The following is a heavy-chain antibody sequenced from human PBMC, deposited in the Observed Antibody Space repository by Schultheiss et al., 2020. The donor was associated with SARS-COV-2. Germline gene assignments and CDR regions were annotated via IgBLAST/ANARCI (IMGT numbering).Heavy chain of an antibody. J-gene: IGHJ6*02. Sequence: GGSLRLSCAASGFTFSDYYMSWIRQAPGKGLEWVSAISGSGGSTYYADSVKGRFTISRDNSKNTLYLQMNSLRAEDTAVYYCAKLLDYYDILTGYYTPSSGLDVWGQGTTVTVSS. CDR2: ISGSGGST. CDR3: AKLLDYYDILTGYYTPSSGLDV. D-gene: IGHD3-9*01. V-gene: IGHV3-23*01. CDR1: GFTFSDYY.